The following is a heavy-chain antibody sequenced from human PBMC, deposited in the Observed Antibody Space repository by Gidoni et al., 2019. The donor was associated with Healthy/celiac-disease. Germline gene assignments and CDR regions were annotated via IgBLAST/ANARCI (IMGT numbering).Heavy chain of an antibody. CDR3: ARERYDECWSGFNY. V-gene: IGHV6-1*01. CDR1: GDTVSRNSAA. D-gene: IGHD3-3*01. Sequence: QVQLQQSGPGLVKRSQTIPPTCAISGDTVSRNSAAWNWIRQSPSSGLEWLVRTYYRAERNNDYAVSVKRRITINPDTDKNQFSLQMNSGTDEDTAVYYGARERYDECWSGFNYWGQGTLVTVSS. CDR2: TYYRAERNN. J-gene: IGHJ4*02.